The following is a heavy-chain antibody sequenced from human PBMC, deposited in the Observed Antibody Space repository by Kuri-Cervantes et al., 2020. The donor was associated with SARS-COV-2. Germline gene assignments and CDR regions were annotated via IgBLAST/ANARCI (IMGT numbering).Heavy chain of an antibody. CDR1: GFTFSSYA. J-gene: IGHJ3*01. CDR2: ISGSGGST. D-gene: IGHD3-22*01. CDR3: ARCYYDSSGYYWGAFDV. V-gene: IGHV3-23*01. Sequence: GESLKISCAASGFTFSSYAMSWVRQAPGKGPEWVSAISGSGGSTYYADSVKGRFTISRDNSKNTLYLQMNSLRAEDTAVYYCARCYYDSSGYYWGAFDVWGQGTVVTVSS.